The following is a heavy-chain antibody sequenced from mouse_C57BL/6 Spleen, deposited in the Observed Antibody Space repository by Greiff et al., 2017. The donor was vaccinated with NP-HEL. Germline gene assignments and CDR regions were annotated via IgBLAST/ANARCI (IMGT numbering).Heavy chain of an antibody. Sequence: EVMLVESGGGLVQPGGSLSLSCAASGFTFTDYYMSWVRQPPGKALEWLGFIRNKANGYTTEYSASGKGRFTISRDNSQSILYLQRNALRADDSANYYSASYIYDLGYAMDYWGQGTSVTVSS. J-gene: IGHJ4*01. CDR1: GFTFTDYY. CDR3: ASYIYDLGYAMDY. V-gene: IGHV7-3*01. CDR2: IRNKANGYTT. D-gene: IGHD2-3*01.